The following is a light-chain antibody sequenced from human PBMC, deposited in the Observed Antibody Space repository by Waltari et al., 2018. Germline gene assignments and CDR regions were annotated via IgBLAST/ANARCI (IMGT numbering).Light chain of an antibody. CDR1: SGHSSNI. V-gene: IGLV4-69*01. CDR2: VNSDGSH. Sequence: QLVLTQSPSVSASPGTSVKLTFTLSSGHSSNIIAWLQQQPEKGPRFLMKVNSDGSHTKGDDIPDRFSGSSSGAERYLTISGLQSEDEAEYYCETGGHGTWVIGGGTKVTVL. CDR3: ETGGHGTWV. J-gene: IGLJ3*02.